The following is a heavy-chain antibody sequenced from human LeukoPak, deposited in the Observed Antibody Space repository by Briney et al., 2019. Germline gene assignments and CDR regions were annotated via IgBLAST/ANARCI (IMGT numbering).Heavy chain of an antibody. Sequence: GGSLRLSCAASGFTFSRYATHWVRQAPGKGLESVSAISSNGGSTYYANSVKGRFTISRDNSKNTLYLQMGSLRAEDLAVYYCARDFGLTGKVDYWGQGTLVTVSS. D-gene: IGHD1-20*01. CDR3: ARDFGLTGKVDY. CDR2: ISSNGGST. CDR1: GFTFSRYA. V-gene: IGHV3-64*01. J-gene: IGHJ4*02.